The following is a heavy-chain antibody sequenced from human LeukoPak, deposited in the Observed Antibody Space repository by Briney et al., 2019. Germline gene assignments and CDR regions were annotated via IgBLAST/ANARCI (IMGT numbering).Heavy chain of an antibody. J-gene: IGHJ5*02. CDR2: IYYSGST. V-gene: IGHV4-39*01. D-gene: IGHD2-21*01. Sequence: SETLSLTCTVSGGSISSSSYYWGWIRQPPGKGLEWIGSIYYSGSTYYNPSLKSRVTISVDTPKNQFSLKLSSVTAADTAVYYCARPYCGGDCYPHNWFDPWGQGTLVTVSS. CDR1: GGSISSSSYY. CDR3: ARPYCGGDCYPHNWFDP.